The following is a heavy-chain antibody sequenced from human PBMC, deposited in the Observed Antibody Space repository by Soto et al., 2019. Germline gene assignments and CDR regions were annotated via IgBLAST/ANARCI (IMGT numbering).Heavy chain of an antibody. CDR1: GYTFTSYA. CDR2: INAGNGNT. CDR3: ARDQDIVLMVSY. J-gene: IGHJ1*01. V-gene: IGHV1-3*01. Sequence: ASVKVSCKASGYTFTSYAMHWVRQAPGQRLEWMGWINAGNGNTKYSQKFQGRVTITRDTSASTAYMELSSLRSEDTAVYYCARDQDIVLMVSYWDQGTLVTVSS. D-gene: IGHD2-8*01.